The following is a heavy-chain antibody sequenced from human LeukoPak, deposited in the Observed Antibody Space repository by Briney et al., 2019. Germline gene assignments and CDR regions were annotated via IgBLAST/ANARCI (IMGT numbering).Heavy chain of an antibody. CDR3: AKDQRWESPHYLDS. CDR2: ISASGGST. Sequence: GGSLRLSCAASGFTFSSSAMSWVRQVPGKGLEWVSGISASGGSTYYADSVRGRFTISRDNSKNTLYVQMNSLRDEDTAVYYSAKDQRWESPHYLDSWGQGTLVTVSS. D-gene: IGHD1-26*01. CDR1: GFTFSSSA. V-gene: IGHV3-23*01. J-gene: IGHJ4*02.